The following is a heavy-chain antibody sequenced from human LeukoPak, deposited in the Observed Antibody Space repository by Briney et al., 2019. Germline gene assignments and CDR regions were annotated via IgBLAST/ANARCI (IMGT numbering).Heavy chain of an antibody. D-gene: IGHD6-13*01. CDR1: GYTFTGYY. Sequence: ASVKVSCKASGYTFTGYYMHWVRQAPGQGLEWMGWINPNSGGTNYAQKFQGRVTMTRDTSISTAYMELSRLRSDDTAVYYCARDFEIAAAGTPRYYYYMDVWGKGTTVTVSS. CDR3: ARDFEIAAAGTPRYYYYMDV. J-gene: IGHJ6*03. CDR2: INPNSGGT. V-gene: IGHV1-2*02.